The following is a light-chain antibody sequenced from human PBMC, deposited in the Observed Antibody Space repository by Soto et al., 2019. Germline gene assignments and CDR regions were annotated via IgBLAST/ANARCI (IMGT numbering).Light chain of an antibody. J-gene: IGKJ2*03. CDR3: QNYNSAPYS. V-gene: IGKV1-27*01. Sequence: DIHMTQSPYFLSASIGDRVTLSCRASQGIGGSLAWYQHKPGEIPKLLIYGASKLFSGVPSRFSGSGSGTDFTLTISSLQPEDLATYYCQNYNSAPYSFGPGTKVDIK. CDR2: GAS. CDR1: QGIGGS.